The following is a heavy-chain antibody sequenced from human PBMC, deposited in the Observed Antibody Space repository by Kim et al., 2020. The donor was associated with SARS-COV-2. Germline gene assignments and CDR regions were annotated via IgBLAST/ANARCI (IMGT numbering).Heavy chain of an antibody. CDR3: QSFVSASYGVDV. J-gene: IGHJ6*02. D-gene: IGHD3-16*01. CDR2: IKSKTDGGTA. V-gene: IGHV3-15*01. Sequence: GGSLRLSCAASGFTLTNAYMSWVRQAPGKGLEWVGLIKSKTDGGTAHYAVPVKGRFTISRDDSKNTLYLQMNSLKAEDTAVYYCQSFVSASYGVDVWGQGTTVTVSS. CDR1: GFTLTNAY.